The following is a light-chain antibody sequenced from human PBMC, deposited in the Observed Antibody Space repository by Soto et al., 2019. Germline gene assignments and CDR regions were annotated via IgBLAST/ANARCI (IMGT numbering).Light chain of an antibody. CDR3: QQYDKWPRWT. Sequence: EIVMTQSPATLSVSPGETATLSCRASQSVNRKVAWYQQKPGQAPRLLIYGASTGATDIPDRFSGSGSGTELTLTISSLQSEDFAVYYCQQYDKWPRWTFGQGTKVEIK. V-gene: IGKV3-15*01. J-gene: IGKJ1*01. CDR2: GAS. CDR1: QSVNRK.